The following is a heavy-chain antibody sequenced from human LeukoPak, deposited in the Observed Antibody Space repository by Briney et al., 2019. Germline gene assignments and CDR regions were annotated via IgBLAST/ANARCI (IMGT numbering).Heavy chain of an antibody. CDR3: AIKGPELYGSGSYDY. J-gene: IGHJ4*02. V-gene: IGHV3-11*01. Sequence: GGALRLSCAAPGFTFSDYYMSWIRPAPGKGREGGSYISSSGSTIYYADSVKGRFTTSRDNAKNSLYLQMNSRRAEDAAVYYCAIKGPELYGSGSYDYWGQGTLVTVSS. CDR1: GFTFSDYY. CDR2: ISSSGSTI. D-gene: IGHD3-10*01.